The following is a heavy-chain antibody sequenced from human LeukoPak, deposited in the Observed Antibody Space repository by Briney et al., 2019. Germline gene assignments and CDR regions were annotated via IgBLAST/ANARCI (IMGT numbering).Heavy chain of an antibody. J-gene: IGHJ4*02. D-gene: IGHD3-10*01. CDR1: GYTFTGYY. CDR3: ARGELLWFGELPTDDY. CDR2: INPNSGGT. V-gene: IGHV1-2*02. Sequence: ASVKVSCKASGYTFTGYYMHWVRQAPGQGLEWMGWINPNSGGTNYAQKFQGRVTMTRDTSIGTAYMELSRLRSDDTAVYYCARGELLWFGELPTDDYWGQGTLVTVSS.